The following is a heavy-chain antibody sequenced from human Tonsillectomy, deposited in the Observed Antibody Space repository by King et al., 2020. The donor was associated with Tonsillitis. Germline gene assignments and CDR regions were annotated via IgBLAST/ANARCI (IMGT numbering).Heavy chain of an antibody. D-gene: IGHD3-22*01. CDR1: GFTFNDYY. Sequence: VQLVESGGGLVKPGGSLSLSCAASGFTFNDYYMSWIRQAPGKGLEWVSYISSSSTPIYYADSVKGRFTISRDNAKNSVFLQMNSLRAEDTAVYYCARFLAYYTTTGFYRYFDSWGQGTLVTVSS. CDR3: ARFLAYYTTTGFYRYFDS. J-gene: IGHJ4*02. CDR2: ISSSSTPI. V-gene: IGHV3-11*01.